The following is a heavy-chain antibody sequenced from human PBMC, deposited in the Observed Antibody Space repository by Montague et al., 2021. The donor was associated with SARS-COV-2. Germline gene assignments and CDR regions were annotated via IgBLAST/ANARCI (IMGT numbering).Heavy chain of an antibody. D-gene: IGHD3-22*01. CDR2: AVYCVRT. J-gene: IGHJ3*02. CDR3: ARVQGITMIVVVIGAFDI. Sequence: IAYAVYCVRTYYNPSLKSRVTISVDTSKNQFSLKLSSVTAADAAAYYCARVQGITMIVVVIGAFDIWGQGKRVTVSS. V-gene: IGHV4-31*02.